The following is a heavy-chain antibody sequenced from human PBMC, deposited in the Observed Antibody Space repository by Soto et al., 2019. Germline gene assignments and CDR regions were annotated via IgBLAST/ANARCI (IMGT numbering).Heavy chain of an antibody. CDR2: VIPILDMA. D-gene: IGHD2-2*01. CDR3: ARGGAVVVPGAVDRHNWFDP. V-gene: IGHV1-69*02. CDR1: GGTFSSYS. J-gene: IGHJ5*02. Sequence: QVQLVQSGAEVKKPRSSVKVSCEASGGTFSSYSFSWVRQAPGQGLEWMGRVIPILDMANYAQKFQGRVTITADKSTSTVYMEMSSLRSEDTAVYFCARGGAVVVPGAVDRHNWFDPWGQGSLVTVSS.